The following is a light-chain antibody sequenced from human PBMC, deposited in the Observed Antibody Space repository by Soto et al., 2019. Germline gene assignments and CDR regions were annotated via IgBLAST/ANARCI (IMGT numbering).Light chain of an antibody. CDR3: TSYATGSAYV. V-gene: IGLV2-18*02. J-gene: IGLJ1*01. CDR1: GRDVVGYNR. CDR2: DVS. Sequence: QSALTQPPSVSGSPGHSVTISCTGTGRDVVGYNRVSWYQQPPGKAPKLLIYDVSNRPSGGSTRFSGSKSGNTASLTISGLQAEDEADYYCTSYATGSAYVFGPGTKLTVL.